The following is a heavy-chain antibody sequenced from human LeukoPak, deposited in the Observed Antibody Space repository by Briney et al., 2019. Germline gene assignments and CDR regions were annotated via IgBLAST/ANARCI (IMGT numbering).Heavy chain of an antibody. Sequence: PSETLSLTCTVSGGSISSSNYYWGWIRQPPGKGLEWIGSIYYSGSTYYNPSLKSRVTISVDTSKNQFSLKLSSVTAADTAVYYCARDLWGYGDCNWFDPWGQGTLVTVSS. V-gene: IGHV4-39*07. D-gene: IGHD4-17*01. J-gene: IGHJ5*02. CDR1: GGSISSSNYY. CDR3: ARDLWGYGDCNWFDP. CDR2: IYYSGST.